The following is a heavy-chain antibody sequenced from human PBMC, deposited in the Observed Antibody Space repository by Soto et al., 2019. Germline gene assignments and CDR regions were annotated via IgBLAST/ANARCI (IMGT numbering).Heavy chain of an antibody. D-gene: IGHD6-13*01. V-gene: IGHV3-48*02. CDR3: ARRYSSSSRTMDV. CDR1: GFTFCNYY. Sequence: GGSLRLSCAASGFTFCNYYMNWVRQAPGKGLEWVSYISSGSSTIYYADSVQGRFSISRDNAKSSLYLQMNSLRDEDTAVYYCARRYSSSSRTMDVWGQGTTVTVSS. CDR2: ISSGSSTI. J-gene: IGHJ6*02.